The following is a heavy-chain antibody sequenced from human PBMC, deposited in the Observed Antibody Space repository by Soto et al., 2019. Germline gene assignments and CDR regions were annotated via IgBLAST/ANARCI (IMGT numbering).Heavy chain of an antibody. CDR1: GFTFSYYY. Sequence: PGGSLRLSCAASGFTFSYYYMSWIRQSPGKGLEWASYISSSSSYTNYADSVKGRFTISRDNAKNSLYLQMNSLRAEDTAVYYCARDRYYDSSGYYFYWGQGTLVTVSS. CDR2: ISSSSSYT. CDR3: ARDRYYDSSGYYFY. J-gene: IGHJ4*02. V-gene: IGHV3-11*06. D-gene: IGHD3-22*01.